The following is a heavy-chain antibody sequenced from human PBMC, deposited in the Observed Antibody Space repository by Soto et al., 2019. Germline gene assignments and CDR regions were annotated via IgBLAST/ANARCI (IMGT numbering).Heavy chain of an antibody. J-gene: IGHJ3*01. CDR2: IIYGGNT. CDR3: ARARWYDAFDV. Sequence: PSETLSLTCAVSGCFISSGSYWCWIRKPPGKGLEWMVSIIYGGNTYYSPSLKCRVTITVDMSKNQFSLNLNSVTAADTAVYYCARARWYDAFDVWGQGTVVTVSS. D-gene: IGHD2-15*01. V-gene: IGHV4-38-2*01. CDR1: GCFISSGSY.